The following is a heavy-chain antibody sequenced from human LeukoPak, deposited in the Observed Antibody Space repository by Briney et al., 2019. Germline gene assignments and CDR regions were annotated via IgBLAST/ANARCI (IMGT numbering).Heavy chain of an antibody. V-gene: IGHV5-51*01. J-gene: IGHJ4*02. D-gene: IGHD3-22*01. CDR1: GYSFTSYW. CDR2: IYPGDSDT. Sequence: GESLKISCKGSGYSFTSYWIGWARQMPGKGLEWMGIIYPGDSDTRYSPSFQGQVTISADKSISTAYLQWSSLKASDTAMYYCARRSYYDTSGYSPFDYWGQGTLVTVSS. CDR3: ARRSYYDTSGYSPFDY.